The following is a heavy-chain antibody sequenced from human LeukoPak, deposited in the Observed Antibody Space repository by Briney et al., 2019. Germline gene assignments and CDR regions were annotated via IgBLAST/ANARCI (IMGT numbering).Heavy chain of an antibody. CDR3: ARADYYYGMDV. Sequence: GGSLRLSCAASGFTVSSNYMSWVRQAPGKRLEWVSVIYSGGSTYYADSVKGRFTISRDNSKNTLYLQMNSLRAEDTAVYYCARADYYYGMDVWGKGTTVTVSS. CDR2: IYSGGST. J-gene: IGHJ6*04. CDR1: GFTVSSNY. V-gene: IGHV3-53*01.